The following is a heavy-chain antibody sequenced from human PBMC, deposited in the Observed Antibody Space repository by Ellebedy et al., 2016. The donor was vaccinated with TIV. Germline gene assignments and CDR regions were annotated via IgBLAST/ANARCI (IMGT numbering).Heavy chain of an antibody. V-gene: IGHV5-51*01. CDR3: ARHQGIDVVVPTTNWFNP. D-gene: IGHD2-2*01. CDR1: GYSFTRYW. Sequence: GESLKISXKASGYSFTRYWIGWVRQMPGKGLEWMGIIYPGDSDTRYRPSFQGQVTISAGNTISTAYLQWSSLKASDTGMYYCARHQGIDVVVPTTNWFNPWGQGTLVTVSS. CDR2: IYPGDSDT. J-gene: IGHJ5*02.